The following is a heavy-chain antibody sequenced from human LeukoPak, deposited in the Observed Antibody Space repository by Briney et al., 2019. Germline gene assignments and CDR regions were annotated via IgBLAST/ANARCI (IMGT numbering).Heavy chain of an antibody. J-gene: IGHJ4*02. CDR3: AKGGCSSTTCYGNS. CDR2: VSYDGSNK. CDR1: GFTFSTYG. V-gene: IGHV3-30*18. Sequence: GGSLRLSCAVSGFTFSTYGMQWVRKAPGKGLEWLASVSYDGSNKFYATSVKGRFTISRDNSKNTLYLQMNSLRDEDTAVYYCAKGGCSSTTCYGNSWGPGTLVTVSS. D-gene: IGHD2-2*01.